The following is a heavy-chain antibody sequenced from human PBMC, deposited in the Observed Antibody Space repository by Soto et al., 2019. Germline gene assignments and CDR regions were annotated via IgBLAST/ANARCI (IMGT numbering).Heavy chain of an antibody. CDR3: ARPHTDTAMVLDAFDI. CDR1: GYSFTSYW. D-gene: IGHD5-18*01. Sequence: GESLKISCKGSGYSFTSYWIGWVRQMPGKGLEWMGIIYPGDSDTRYSPSFQGQVTISADKSISTAYLQWSSLKASDTAMYYCARPHTDTAMVLDAFDIWGQGTMVTVSS. J-gene: IGHJ3*02. CDR2: IYPGDSDT. V-gene: IGHV5-51*01.